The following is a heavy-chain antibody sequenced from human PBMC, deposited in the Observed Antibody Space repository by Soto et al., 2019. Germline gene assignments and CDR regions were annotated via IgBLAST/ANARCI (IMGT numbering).Heavy chain of an antibody. CDR1: GGSISSGDYY. J-gene: IGHJ5*02. V-gene: IGHV4-30-4*01. CDR3: ATGSGLSGDWCDH. Sequence: QVQLQESGPGLVKPSQTLSLTCTVSGGSISSGDYYWSWIRQPPGKGLEWIGYISYSGSTYYNPSLKSRVTISLDTSNNQCSLQLSSVTDADTAVYYCATGSGLSGDWCDHRGQGTLFTVSS. CDR2: ISYSGST. D-gene: IGHD6-25*01.